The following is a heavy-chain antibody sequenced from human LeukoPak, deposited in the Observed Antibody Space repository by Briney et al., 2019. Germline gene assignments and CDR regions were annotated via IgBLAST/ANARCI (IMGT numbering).Heavy chain of an antibody. CDR1: GFTFSSYG. CDR2: ISYDGSNK. CDR3: ARGSLLRYFDWPD. Sequence: GGSLRLSCAASGFTFSSYGMHWVRQAPGKGLEWVAVISYDGSNKYYADSVKGRFTISRDESKNTLYLQMNSLRAEDTAVYYCARGSLLRYFDWPDWGQGTLVTVSS. D-gene: IGHD3-9*01. V-gene: IGHV3-30*03. J-gene: IGHJ4*02.